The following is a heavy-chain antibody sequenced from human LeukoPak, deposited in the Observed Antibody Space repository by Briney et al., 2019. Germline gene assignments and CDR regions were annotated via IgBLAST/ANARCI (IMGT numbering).Heavy chain of an antibody. CDR2: IIPILGIA. D-gene: IGHD3-3*01. CDR3: ARQSEIFGEVTHDY. V-gene: IGHV1-69*04. J-gene: IGHJ4*02. CDR1: GGTFISYA. Sequence: ASVKVSCKASGGTFISYAISWVRQAPGQGLEWMGRIIPILGIANYAQKFQGRVTITADKSTSTAYMELSSLRSEDTAVYYCARQSEIFGEVTHDYWGQGTLVTVSS.